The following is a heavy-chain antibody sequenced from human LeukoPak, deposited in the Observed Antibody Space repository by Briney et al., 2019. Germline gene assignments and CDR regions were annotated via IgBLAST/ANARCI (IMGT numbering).Heavy chain of an antibody. V-gene: IGHV3-23*01. J-gene: IGHJ3*02. CDR3: AKDIYSRPWHDAFDM. CDR2: ISGGGDTT. D-gene: IGHD5-12*01. Sequence: PGGSLRLSCAASGFTFSIYAMSWVRQAPGKGLEWVSLISGGGDTTYYADSVKGRFTISRDNSKDTLSLQMNSLRAEDTAVYCCAKDIYSRPWHDAFDMWGQGTMVTVSS. CDR1: GFTFSIYA.